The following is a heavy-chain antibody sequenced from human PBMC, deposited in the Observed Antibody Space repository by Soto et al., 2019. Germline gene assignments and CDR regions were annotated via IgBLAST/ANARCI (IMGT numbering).Heavy chain of an antibody. CDR2: IYSGGNT. Sequence: GGSLRLSCAASGFTISSNYMRWVRKAPGKGLAWVSVIYSGGNTYYPDSVKGRFTPSRDTSKTTLYLQMNSRGSEDTAVYSCVPLTAYDILKGVYPCWGQGTLVRVSP. CDR1: GFTISSNY. D-gene: IGHD3-9*01. V-gene: IGHV3-66*01. J-gene: IGHJ4*02. CDR3: VPLTAYDILKGVYPC.